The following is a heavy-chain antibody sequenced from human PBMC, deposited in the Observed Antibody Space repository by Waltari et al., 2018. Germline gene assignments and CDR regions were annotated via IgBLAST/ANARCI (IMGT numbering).Heavy chain of an antibody. CDR2: ISYDGSNK. V-gene: IGHV3-30*18. CDR3: AKDRAGSADY. CDR1: GFTFSSYG. J-gene: IGHJ4*02. Sequence: QVQLVESGGGVVQPGRSLRLSCAASGFTFSSYGMHWVRQAPGKGLEWVAVISYDGSNKYYADSVQGRFTISRDNSKNTLYLQMNSLRAEDTAVYYCAKDRAGSADYWGQGTLVTVSS.